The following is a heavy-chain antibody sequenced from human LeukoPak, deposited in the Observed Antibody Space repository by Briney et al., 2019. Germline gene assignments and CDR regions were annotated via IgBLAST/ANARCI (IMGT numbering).Heavy chain of an antibody. Sequence: GGSLRLSCAASGFTFSSYWMGWVRQAPGKGLEWVANIKQDGSEKYYVDSVKGRFTISRDNAKNSLYLQMNSLRAEDTAVYYCARDRYYDFWSGGFGFDPWGQGTLVTVSS. J-gene: IGHJ5*02. V-gene: IGHV3-7*01. CDR2: IKQDGSEK. D-gene: IGHD3-3*01. CDR1: GFTFSSYW. CDR3: ARDRYYDFWSGGFGFDP.